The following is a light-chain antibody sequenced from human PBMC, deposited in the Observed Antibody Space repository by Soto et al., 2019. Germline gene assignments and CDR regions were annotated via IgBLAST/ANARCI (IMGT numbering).Light chain of an antibody. CDR2: AAS. J-gene: IGKJ5*01. CDR3: QQGNSLPIT. V-gene: IGKV1-12*01. Sequence: DIQMTQFQSSVSAFVGDLVTLTCLASQGISSWLAWYQQKPGKAPKLLIYAASSLQRGVPSRFSGSGSGTDFVLTISSLQPEDSATYYCQQGNSLPITFGQGTRLEIK. CDR1: QGISSW.